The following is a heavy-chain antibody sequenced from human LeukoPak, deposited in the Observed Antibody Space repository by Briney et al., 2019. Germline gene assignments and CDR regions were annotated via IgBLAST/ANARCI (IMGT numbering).Heavy chain of an antibody. CDR2: IYHGGIT. CDR1: GGSVTSENW. Sequence: PSGTLSLTCAVSGGSVTSENWWSWVRQPPGQGLEWIGEIYHGGITNYSPSLKSRVTISLDQSKNQLSLNLRSVTAADTAVYYCARGGGYYFDYWGQGTLVTVSS. CDR3: ARGGGYYFDY. V-gene: IGHV4-4*02. J-gene: IGHJ4*02. D-gene: IGHD3-16*01.